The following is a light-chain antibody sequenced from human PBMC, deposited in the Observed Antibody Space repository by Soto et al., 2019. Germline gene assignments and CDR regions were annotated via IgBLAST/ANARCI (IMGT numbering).Light chain of an antibody. J-gene: IGLJ2*01. CDR3: SVWDDSLKAVV. V-gene: IGLV1-44*01. CDR2: SNN. CDR1: SSNIGSNT. Sequence: QSVLTQPPSASGTPGQRVTISCSGSSSNIGSNTVNWYQQLPGTAPKLLIYSNNQRPSGVPDRFSGSKSGTSASLAISGLQSADEADYYCSVWDDSLKAVVFGGGTKLTVL.